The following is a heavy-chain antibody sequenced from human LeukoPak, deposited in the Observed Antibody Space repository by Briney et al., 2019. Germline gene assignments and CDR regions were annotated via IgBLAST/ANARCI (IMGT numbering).Heavy chain of an antibody. V-gene: IGHV3-74*01. CDR1: GFTFSNYW. Sequence: AGSLRLSCVASGFTFSNYWMQWVDQPPGKGVVWVSRINSDGSSTRYADSVKGRFTISRDNPKNTLFLQMNSLRAEDTAVYYCGREDHYAMDVWGQGTTVTVSS. CDR2: INSDGSST. CDR3: GREDHYAMDV. J-gene: IGHJ6*02.